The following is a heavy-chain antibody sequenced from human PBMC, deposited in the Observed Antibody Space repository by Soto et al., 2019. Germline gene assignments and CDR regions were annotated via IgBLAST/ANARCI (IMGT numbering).Heavy chain of an antibody. Sequence: EVQLVESGGVGVQPGGSLRLSWAASGFNFRDYSMHWVRQAPGKGLEWVSLINWDGTTKFYADSVKGRFTISRDNRKNSLYLQLNSLRTADTAFYYCTKEMSTIYFDSWGQGTLVTVSS. V-gene: IGHV3-43*01. J-gene: IGHJ4*02. D-gene: IGHD1-1*01. CDR3: TKEMSTIYFDS. CDR1: GFNFRDYS. CDR2: INWDGTTK.